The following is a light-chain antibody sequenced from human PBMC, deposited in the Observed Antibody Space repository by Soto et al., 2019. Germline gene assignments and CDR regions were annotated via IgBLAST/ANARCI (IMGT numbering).Light chain of an antibody. CDR2: GVS. J-gene: IGKJ2*01. CDR3: QHYGSSPRD. CDR1: QSVSSSH. Sequence: EIVLTQSPGTLPLSPGERATLSCRASQSVSSSHLAGYQQKTGQAPRLFMYGVSDRATGIPDKFSGSGSGRDFTLSISRLVPEDFTVYYCQHYGSSPRDFGQWTKLEIK. V-gene: IGKV3-20*01.